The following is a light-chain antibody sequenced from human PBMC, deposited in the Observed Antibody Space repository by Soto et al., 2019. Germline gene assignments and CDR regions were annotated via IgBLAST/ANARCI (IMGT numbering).Light chain of an antibody. Sequence: QSALTQPASVSGSPGQSITISCTGTSSDVGGYNYVSWYQQHPGKAPKLMIYEVSNRPSGVSNRFSGSKSGNTASLTISGPRAGDEADYYCSSYTSSSTLGGVFGGGTKLTVL. J-gene: IGLJ2*01. CDR3: SSYTSSSTLGGV. CDR2: EVS. CDR1: SSDVGGYNY. V-gene: IGLV2-14*01.